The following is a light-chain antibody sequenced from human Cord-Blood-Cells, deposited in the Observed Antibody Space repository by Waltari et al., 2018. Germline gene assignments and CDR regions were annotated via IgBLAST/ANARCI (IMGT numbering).Light chain of an antibody. CDR1: SGINVGTYR. Sequence: QAVLTQPSSLSASPGASASLTCTLRSGINVGTYRIYWYQQKPGSPPQYLRRYKPDSDKQQVSVVPIRFSEAKDASANAGILLISGHQSEDEADYYCMIWHSSAWVFGGGTKLTVL. J-gene: IGLJ3*02. CDR2: YKPDSDK. CDR3: MIWHSSAWV. V-gene: IGLV5-45*02.